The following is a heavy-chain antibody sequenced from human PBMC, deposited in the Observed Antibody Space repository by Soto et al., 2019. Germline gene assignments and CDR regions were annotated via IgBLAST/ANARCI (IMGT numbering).Heavy chain of an antibody. Sequence: QVQLVQSGAEVKKPGASVKVSCKASGYTFTSYAMHWVRQAPGQRLDGMGWINAGNVNTKYSQKSQCRVTITRDTSASTDYTELSSLRAEDTAVYYCARSIRGDGDYWGQGTLVTVSS. CDR2: INAGNVNT. CDR3: ARSIRGDGDY. D-gene: IGHD3-16*01. J-gene: IGHJ4*02. V-gene: IGHV1-3*01. CDR1: GYTFTSYA.